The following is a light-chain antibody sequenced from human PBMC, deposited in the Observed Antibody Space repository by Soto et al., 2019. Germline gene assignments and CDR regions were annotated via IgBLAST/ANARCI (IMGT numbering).Light chain of an antibody. J-gene: IGLJ1*01. CDR3: CSYVGATTYV. V-gene: IGLV2-23*01. Sequence: QSVLTQPASVSGSPGQSITISCSGTSSNIGGYNVVSWYQQHPGKAPKVTIYEAIKRPSGVSNRFSGSISGNTASLTISGLHADDEADYSCCSYVGATTYVFGSGTKVTVL. CDR2: EAI. CDR1: SSNIGGYNV.